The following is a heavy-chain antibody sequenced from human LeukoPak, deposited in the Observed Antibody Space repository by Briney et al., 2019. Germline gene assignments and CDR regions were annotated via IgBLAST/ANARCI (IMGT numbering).Heavy chain of an antibody. J-gene: IGHJ4*02. CDR2: ISSSGSTI. CDR1: GFTFSDYY. CDR3: TTAYYDFWSGYYGYFDY. D-gene: IGHD3-3*01. V-gene: IGHV3-11*04. Sequence: GGSLRLSCAASGFTFSDYYMSWIRQAPGKGLEWVSYISSSGSTIYYADSVKGRFTISRDNAKNSLYLQMNSLRAEDTAVYYCTTAYYDFWSGYYGYFDYWGQGTLVTVSS.